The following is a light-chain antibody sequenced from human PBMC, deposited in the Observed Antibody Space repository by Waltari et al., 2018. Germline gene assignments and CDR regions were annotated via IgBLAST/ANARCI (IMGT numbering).Light chain of an antibody. CDR3: SSYTDINPYI. CDR2: EVT. V-gene: IGLV2-11*01. Sequence: QAAPTQPPSVSGSPGQSVTISCTGSRSDIGYYNAVSWYQQHPGKGPKLLIYEVTQRPAGVSDRFSGSKLGSTASLTISGLQADDEAFYFCSSYTDINPYIFGVGTRLTVL. J-gene: IGLJ1*01. CDR1: RSDIGYYNA.